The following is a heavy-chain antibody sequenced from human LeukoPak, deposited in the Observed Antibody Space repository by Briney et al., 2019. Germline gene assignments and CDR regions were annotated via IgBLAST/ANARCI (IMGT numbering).Heavy chain of an antibody. CDR2: IFYRSKWSN. Sequence: SQTLSLTCAISGDSVSSKSVWNWIRQSPSRGLEWLGRIFYRSKWSNNYAVSVKSRITINPDTSKNQFSLQLSSVTAEDTAVYYCARGDQNFDYWGQGTLVTVSS. D-gene: IGHD5-24*01. CDR3: ARGDQNFDY. V-gene: IGHV6-1*01. J-gene: IGHJ4*02. CDR1: GDSVSSKSV.